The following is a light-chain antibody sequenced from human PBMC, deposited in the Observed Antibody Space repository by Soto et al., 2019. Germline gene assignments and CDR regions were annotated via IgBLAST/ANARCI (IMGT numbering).Light chain of an antibody. V-gene: IGKV3D-20*02. CDR2: DAY. Sequence: IVLPQYTGTLSFSPGERATLSCRASQSVSSSYLAWYQQKPGQAPRLLIYDAYNRATGIPPRFSGSGSGTDFTLTISSLEPEDYAVYYCQQRHMWPITFGQGTRLEI. CDR1: QSVSSSY. CDR3: QQRHMWPIT. J-gene: IGKJ5*01.